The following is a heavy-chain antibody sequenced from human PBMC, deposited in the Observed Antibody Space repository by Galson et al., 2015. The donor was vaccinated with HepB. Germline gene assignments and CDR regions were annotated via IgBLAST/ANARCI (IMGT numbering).Heavy chain of an antibody. CDR1: GFTFSSSA. Sequence: LRLSCAASGFTFSSSAMHWVRQAPGKGLEWVAVISYDGSNKYYADSVKGRFTISRDNSKNTLYLQMNSLRAEDTAVYYCARDAKYYYESSGYTPGGAFDIWGQGTMVTVSS. J-gene: IGHJ3*02. CDR3: ARDAKYYYESSGYTPGGAFDI. D-gene: IGHD3-22*01. V-gene: IGHV3-30-3*01. CDR2: ISYDGSNK.